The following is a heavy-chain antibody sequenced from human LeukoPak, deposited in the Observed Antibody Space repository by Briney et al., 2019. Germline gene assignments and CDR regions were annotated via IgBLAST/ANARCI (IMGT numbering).Heavy chain of an antibody. CDR3: VRGGYYSSGSPYNAPWGAASNYYYYYMDV. CDR2: IYKSGTT. CDR1: GGSISSYY. V-gene: IGHV4-59*01. J-gene: IGHJ6*03. Sequence: SETLSLTCTVTGGSISSYYWNWIRQPPGKGLEWLGYIYKSGTTSYNPSLKSRVTISVDTSKDQFSLKLSSVTAADTAVYYCVRGGYYSSGSPYNAPWGAASNYYYYYMDVWGKGTTVTVSS. D-gene: IGHD3-10*01.